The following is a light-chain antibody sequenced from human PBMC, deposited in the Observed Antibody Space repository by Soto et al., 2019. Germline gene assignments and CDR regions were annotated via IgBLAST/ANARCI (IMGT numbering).Light chain of an antibody. CDR1: RSISTY. CDR2: EAL. Sequence: ETVLTQSPATLSLSPGERATFSCRARRSISTYLAWSQQKPGQAPRLLIYEALNRATGIPARFSGSGSGTDFTLTISGLEPEDFAVYYCQQRNNWPLTFGGGTKVEIK. J-gene: IGKJ4*02. V-gene: IGKV3-11*01. CDR3: QQRNNWPLT.